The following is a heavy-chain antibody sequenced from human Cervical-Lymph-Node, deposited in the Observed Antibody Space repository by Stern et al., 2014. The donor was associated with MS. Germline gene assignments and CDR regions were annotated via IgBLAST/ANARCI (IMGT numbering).Heavy chain of an antibody. CDR1: GYTFTAFF. Sequence: AQLEESGTKLQKPGASVKVSCKASGYTFTAFFIHWVRQVPGQGLEWMGRLNPNSDDPTYAQNFQDRVTLTRDTSIGTAYLELSRLTSADTAVYYCAREATRIVVGIDYWGQGTQVTVSS. CDR3: AREATRIVVGIDY. D-gene: IGHD3-22*01. CDR2: LNPNSDDP. J-gene: IGHJ4*02. V-gene: IGHV1-2*06.